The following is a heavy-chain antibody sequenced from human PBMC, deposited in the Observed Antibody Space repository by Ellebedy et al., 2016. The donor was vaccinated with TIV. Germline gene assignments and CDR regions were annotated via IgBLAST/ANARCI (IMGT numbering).Heavy chain of an antibody. V-gene: IGHV3-48*04. CDR3: ARDMGWGNERINDAFDI. J-gene: IGHJ3*02. Sequence: GGSLRLSCAAAGFNLATYSMNWVRQAPGKGLEWLSYISHSSITIHYADSARGRFTVSRDNTKNSLYLQMNSLRAEDTSIYYCARDMGWGNERINDAFDIWGQGTMVTVSS. D-gene: IGHD7-27*01. CDR1: GFNLATYS. CDR2: ISHSSITI.